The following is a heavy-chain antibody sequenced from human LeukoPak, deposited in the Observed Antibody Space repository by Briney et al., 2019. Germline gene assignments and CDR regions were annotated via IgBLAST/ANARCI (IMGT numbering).Heavy chain of an antibody. CDR1: GGSITSSSYY. D-gene: IGHD3-9*01. V-gene: IGHV4-39*07. J-gene: IGHJ5*02. CDR2: IYFSGNT. CDR3: ARDRDFRFWFDP. Sequence: PSETLSLTCTVSGGSITSSSYYWNWIRQPPGKGLEWIGSIYFSGNTYHNPSLKSRVTISVDTSKNQFSLKLSSVTAADTAVYYCARDRDFRFWFDPWGQGTLVTVSS.